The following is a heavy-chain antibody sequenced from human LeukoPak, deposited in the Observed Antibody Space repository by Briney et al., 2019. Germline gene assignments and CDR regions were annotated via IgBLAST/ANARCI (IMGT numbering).Heavy chain of an antibody. D-gene: IGHD3-22*01. CDR2: ISSSGSTI. J-gene: IGHJ3*02. CDR1: VFTFSSYE. CDR3: VSGDRDYHDSSGYSTMGAFDI. V-gene: IGHV3-48*03. Sequence: GGSLRLSCAASVFTFSSYEMNWVRQAPGKGLEWVSYISSSGSTIYYAHSVKGRFTISRDNAKNSLYLQMNSLRAEDTAVYYCVSGDRDYHDSSGYSTMGAFDIWVQGTMVTVSS.